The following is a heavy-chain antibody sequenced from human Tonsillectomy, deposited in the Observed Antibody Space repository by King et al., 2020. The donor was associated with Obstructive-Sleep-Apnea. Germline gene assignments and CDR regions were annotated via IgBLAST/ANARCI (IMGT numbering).Heavy chain of an antibody. CDR2: MYYSGST. CDR3: ATGTGYCSSTSCYEFDP. CDR1: GGSISSTSYY. D-gene: IGHD2-2*01. Sequence: QLQESGPGLVKPSETLSLTCTVSGGSISSTSYYWGWIRQPPGKGLEWIGSMYYSGSTYYNPSLKSRVTISVDTSKNQFSLKLSSVTAADTAVYYCATGTGYCSSTSCYEFDPWGQGTLVTVSS. V-gene: IGHV4-39*07. J-gene: IGHJ5*02.